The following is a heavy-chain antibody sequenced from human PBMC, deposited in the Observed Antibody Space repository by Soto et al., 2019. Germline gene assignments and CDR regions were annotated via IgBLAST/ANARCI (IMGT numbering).Heavy chain of an antibody. D-gene: IGHD6-19*01. J-gene: IGHJ5*02. V-gene: IGHV1-24*01. Sequence: QVQLVQSRAEVKKPGASVKVSCKVCGYTLTELSMHWVRQAPGKGLEWMGGFDPEDGETIYAQKFQGRVTMTEDISTDTAYMELSSLRSEDTAVYYCATRRGWYGEKNWFDPWGQGTLVTVSS. CDR3: ATRRGWYGEKNWFDP. CDR1: GYTLTELS. CDR2: FDPEDGET.